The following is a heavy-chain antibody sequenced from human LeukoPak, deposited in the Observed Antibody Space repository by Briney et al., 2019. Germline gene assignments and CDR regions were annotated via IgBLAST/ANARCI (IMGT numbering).Heavy chain of an antibody. Sequence: GGSLRLSCAASGFTFSSYSMNWVRQAPGKGLEWVSYISSSSSTIYYADSVKGRFTISRDNAKNSLYLQMNSLRAEDTAVYYCARDSDFWSGYYTPYYFDCWGQGTLVTVSS. J-gene: IGHJ4*02. CDR1: GFTFSSYS. D-gene: IGHD3-3*01. V-gene: IGHV3-48*01. CDR2: ISSSSSTI. CDR3: ARDSDFWSGYYTPYYFDC.